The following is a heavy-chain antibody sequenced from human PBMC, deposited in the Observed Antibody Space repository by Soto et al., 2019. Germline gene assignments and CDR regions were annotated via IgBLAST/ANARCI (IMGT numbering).Heavy chain of an antibody. D-gene: IGHD4-17*01. Sequence: PGHSLKISVKGSGHIFTRYWISWEHQMPGKGLEWMGRIDPSDSYTNYSPSFQGHVTISADKSISTAYLQWSSLKASDTAMYYCARLDYGGIAGSAFDSCGQGTLVT. CDR1: GHIFTRYW. V-gene: IGHV5-10-1*01. J-gene: IGHJ3*02. CDR2: IDPSDSYT. CDR3: ARLDYGGIAGSAFDS.